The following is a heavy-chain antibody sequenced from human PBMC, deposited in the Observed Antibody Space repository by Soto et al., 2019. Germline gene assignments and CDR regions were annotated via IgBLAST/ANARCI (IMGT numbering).Heavy chain of an antibody. D-gene: IGHD6-19*01. Sequence: GGSLRLSCAASGFTFSSYWMHWVRQAPGKGLVWVSRINSDGSSTSYADSVKGRFTISRDNAKNTLYLQMNSLRAEDTAVYYCASGYSSGSVDYWGQGTLVTVSS. CDR1: GFTFSSYW. CDR2: INSDGSST. J-gene: IGHJ4*02. V-gene: IGHV3-74*01. CDR3: ASGYSSGSVDY.